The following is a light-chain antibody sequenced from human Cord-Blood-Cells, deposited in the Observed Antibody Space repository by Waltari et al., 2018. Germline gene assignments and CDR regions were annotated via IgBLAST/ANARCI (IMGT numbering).Light chain of an antibody. Sequence: QSALTQPASVSGSPGQSITISCTGTSSDVGSYNLVSWYQQHPGKAPKLMIYEGSKRPSGVSNRFSGSKYGNTASLTISGLQAEDEADYYCCSYAGSSMVFGGGTKLTVL. CDR2: EGS. CDR3: CSYAGSSMV. J-gene: IGLJ3*02. CDR1: SSDVGSYNL. V-gene: IGLV2-23*01.